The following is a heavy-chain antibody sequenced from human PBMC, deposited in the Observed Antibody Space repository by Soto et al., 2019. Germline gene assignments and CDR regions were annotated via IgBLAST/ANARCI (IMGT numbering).Heavy chain of an antibody. V-gene: IGHV1-2*02. Sequence: ASVKVAFKTSGHNFTRYFIHWVRQAPGQGLEWMGWIDPNSGDTNYAQNFQGRVTMARDPSISTAYMELSRLRSDDTAVYYCAICRTLYAFWVLSLYRGHAIPVTVS. CDR1: GHNFTRYF. J-gene: IGHJ4*01. CDR2: IDPNSGDT. CDR3: AICRTLYAFWVLSLY. D-gene: IGHD3-3*01.